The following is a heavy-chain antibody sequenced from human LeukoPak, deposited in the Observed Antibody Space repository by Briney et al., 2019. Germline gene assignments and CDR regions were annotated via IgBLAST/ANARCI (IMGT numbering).Heavy chain of an antibody. CDR2: ISGSGGST. D-gene: IGHD3-10*01. J-gene: IGHJ5*02. Sequence: PGGSLRLSCAASGFTFSSYAMSWVHQAPGKGLEWVSAISGSGGSTYYADSVKGRFTISRDNSKNTLYLQMNSLRAEDTAVYYCAKDGVNSGKYNWFDPWGQGTLVTVSS. CDR3: AKDGVNSGKYNWFDP. V-gene: IGHV3-23*01. CDR1: GFTFSSYA.